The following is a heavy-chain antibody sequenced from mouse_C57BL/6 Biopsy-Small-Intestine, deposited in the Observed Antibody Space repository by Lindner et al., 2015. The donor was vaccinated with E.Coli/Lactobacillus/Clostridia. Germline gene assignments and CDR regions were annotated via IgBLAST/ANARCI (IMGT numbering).Heavy chain of an antibody. CDR1: TDTFTSHA. V-gene: IGHV1-84*02. J-gene: IGHJ4*01. CDR3: ARARNSLVPTAMGGGWFDP. D-gene: IGHD1-1*02. CDR2: INCGNGNT. Sequence: SVKVSCKASTDTFTSHAIHWVRQAPGQSLEWMGWINCGNGNTKYSQKFQGRVTITRDTSATTAYLELSSLNSEDTAVYYCARARNSLVPTAMGGGWFDPWGQGTLVTVSS.